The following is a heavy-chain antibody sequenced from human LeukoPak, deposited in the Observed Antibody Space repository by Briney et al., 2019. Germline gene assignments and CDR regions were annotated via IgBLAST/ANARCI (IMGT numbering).Heavy chain of an antibody. D-gene: IGHD2-2*01. CDR3: ARHERYCSSTSCYPVDY. V-gene: IGHV4-4*07. J-gene: IGHJ4*02. CDR2: IYTSGST. CDR1: GGSISSYY. Sequence: SETLSLTCTVSGGSISSYYWSWIRQPAGKGLEWIGRIYTSGSTNYNPSLKSRVTMSVDTSKNQFSLKVSSVIAADTAVYYCARHERYCSSTSCYPVDYWGQGTLVTVSS.